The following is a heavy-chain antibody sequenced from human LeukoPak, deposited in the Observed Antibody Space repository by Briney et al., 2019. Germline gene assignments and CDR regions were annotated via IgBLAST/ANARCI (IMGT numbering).Heavy chain of an antibody. CDR1: GYTLTELS. Sequence: ASVKVSCKVSGYTLTELSMHWVRQAPGKGLEWMGGFDPEDGETIYAQKFQGRVTMTEDTSTDTAYMELSSLRSEDTAVYYCATDREYYYNSSGYNLDYWGQGTLVTVSS. CDR3: ATDREYYYNSSGYNLDY. V-gene: IGHV1-24*01. CDR2: FDPEDGET. J-gene: IGHJ4*02. D-gene: IGHD3-22*01.